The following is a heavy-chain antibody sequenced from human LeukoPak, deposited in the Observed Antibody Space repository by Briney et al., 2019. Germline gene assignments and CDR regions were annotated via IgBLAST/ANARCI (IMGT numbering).Heavy chain of an antibody. CDR2: IGHSGA. Sequence: PESMSLTCTVSGASVTPSYRNWIRQPPGKGLEWIGFIGHSGAQNSPTRKSRVSISVDTSKGQCSLSLRSVTAADTAVYFCPREGFCGGGACLSSYGLDVWGEETTVTVSS. J-gene: IGHJ6*01. V-gene: IGHV4-59*02. CDR1: GASVTPSY. D-gene: IGHD2-15*01. CDR3: PREGFCGGGACLSSYGLDV.